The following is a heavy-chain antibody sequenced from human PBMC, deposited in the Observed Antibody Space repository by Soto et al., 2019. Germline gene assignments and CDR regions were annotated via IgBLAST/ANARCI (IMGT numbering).Heavy chain of an antibody. CDR3: ARGIEWALDAFDI. CDR2: IKQDGSEK. CDR1: GFTFSSYW. D-gene: IGHD1-26*01. J-gene: IGHJ3*02. V-gene: IGHV3-7*05. Sequence: GSLRLSCAASGFTFSSYWMSWVRQAPGKGLEWVANIKQDGSEKYYVDSVKGRFTISRDNAKNSLYLQMNSLRAEDTAVYYCARGIEWALDAFDIWGQGTMVTVSS.